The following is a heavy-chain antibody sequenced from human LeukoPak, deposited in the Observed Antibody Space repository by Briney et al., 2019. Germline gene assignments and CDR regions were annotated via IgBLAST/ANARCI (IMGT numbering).Heavy chain of an antibody. J-gene: IGHJ3*01. CDR1: GGSISSYY. Sequence: SETLSLTCTVSGGSISSYYWSWVRQTPGKGLEWIGEINRSGTTNYNPSLGSRVSMSVDTSKSQVSLRLTSVTAADTAIFYCARGRFGNPLQLQPRRPFDLWGQGTAVIVSS. V-gene: IGHV4-34*01. CDR3: ARGRFGNPLQLQPRRPFDL. CDR2: INRSGTT. D-gene: IGHD1-1*01.